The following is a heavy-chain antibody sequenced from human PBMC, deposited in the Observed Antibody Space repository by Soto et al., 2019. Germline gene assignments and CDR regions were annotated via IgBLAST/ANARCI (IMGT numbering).Heavy chain of an antibody. J-gene: IGHJ1*01. D-gene: IGHD1-26*01. CDR2: ISGSGGST. CDR3: AKGEERERRRAEYFQH. CDR1: GFTFSSYA. V-gene: IGHV3-23*01. Sequence: GGSLRLACAAFGFTFSSYAMSLVRQAPGKGLEWVSAISGSGGSTYYADSVKGRFTISRDNSKNTLYLQMNSLRAEDTAVYYCAKGEERERRRAEYFQHWGQGNLVTVSS.